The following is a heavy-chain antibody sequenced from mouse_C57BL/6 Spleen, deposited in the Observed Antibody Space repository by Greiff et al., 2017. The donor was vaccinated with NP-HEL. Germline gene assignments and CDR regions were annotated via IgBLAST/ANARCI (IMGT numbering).Heavy chain of an antibody. J-gene: IGHJ4*01. D-gene: IGHD1-1*01. CDR3: TRPSYYYGSSYAMDY. CDR1: GFTFSDAW. Sequence: EVKVVESGGGLVQPGGSMELSCAASGFTFSDAWMDWVRQSPEKGLEWVAEIRNKANNHATYYAESVKGRFTISRDDSKSSVYLQMNSLRAEDTGIYYCTRPSYYYGSSYAMDYWGQGTSVTVSS. CDR2: IRNKANNHAT. V-gene: IGHV6-6*01.